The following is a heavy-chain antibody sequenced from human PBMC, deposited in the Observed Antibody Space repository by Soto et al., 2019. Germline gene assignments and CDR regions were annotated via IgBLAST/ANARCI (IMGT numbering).Heavy chain of an antibody. D-gene: IGHD2-2*02. CDR1: GYTFTGYY. CDR2: INPNSGGT. J-gene: IGHJ4*02. CDR3: ASMRYCSSTSCHTAFDY. Sequence: QVQLVQSGAEVKKPGASVKVSCKASGYTFTGYYMHCVRQAPVQGLEWMGWINPNSGGTNYAQKFQGWVTMTRDTSISTAYMELSRLRSDDTAVYYCASMRYCSSTSCHTAFDYWGQGTLVTVSS. V-gene: IGHV1-2*04.